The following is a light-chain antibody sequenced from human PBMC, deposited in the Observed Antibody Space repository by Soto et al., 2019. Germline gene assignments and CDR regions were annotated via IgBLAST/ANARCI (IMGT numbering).Light chain of an antibody. CDR1: QSVSSSY. CDR2: GAS. V-gene: IGKV3-20*01. CDR3: QQYGSSSQT. Sequence: EIVLTQSRGTLSLSPGERATLSCRASQSVSSSYLAWYQQKPGQAPRLLIYGASSRATGIPDRFSGSGSGTDFTLTISRLEPEDFAVYYCQQYGSSSQTFGQGTKLEIK. J-gene: IGKJ2*01.